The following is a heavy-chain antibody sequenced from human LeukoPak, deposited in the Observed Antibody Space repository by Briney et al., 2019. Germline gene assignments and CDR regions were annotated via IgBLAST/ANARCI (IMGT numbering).Heavy chain of an antibody. CDR3: ARDYTGYFP. CDR2: INVDGTAE. D-gene: IGHD3-9*01. Sequence: GGSLRLSCAASGFSFSTIYMSWVRQTPGQGLEWVANINVDGTAEYYVDSVKGRFTISRDNAKNSLYLQMNSLRAEDTAVYYCARDYTGYFPWGQGTLVIVSS. V-gene: IGHV3-7*03. J-gene: IGHJ5*02. CDR1: GFSFSTIY.